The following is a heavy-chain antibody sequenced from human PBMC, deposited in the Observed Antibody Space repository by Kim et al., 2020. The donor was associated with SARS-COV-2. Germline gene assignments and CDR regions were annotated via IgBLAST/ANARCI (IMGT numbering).Heavy chain of an antibody. J-gene: IGHJ4*02. D-gene: IGHD4-17*01. V-gene: IGHV4-34*01. CDR1: GGSFSGYY. Sequence: SETLSLTCAVYGGSFSGYYWSWIRQPPGKGLEWIGEINHSGSTNYNPSLKSRVTISVDTSKNQFSLKLSSVTAADTAVYYCARQAKYYGGIGKLDYWGQGTLVTVSS. CDR3: ARQAKYYGGIGKLDY. CDR2: INHSGST.